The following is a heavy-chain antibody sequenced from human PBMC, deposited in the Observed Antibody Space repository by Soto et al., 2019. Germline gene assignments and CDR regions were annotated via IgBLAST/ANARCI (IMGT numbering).Heavy chain of an antibody. V-gene: IGHV3-66*01. Sequence: EVQLVESGGGLVQPGGSLRLSCAASGFTVSSNYMSWVRQAPGKGLEWVSVIYSGGSTYYADSVKGRFTISRDNSKNTLYLQMNSLRAEDTAVYYCASSIGKLAQTLNWFDPWGQGTLVTVSS. CDR2: IYSGGST. CDR1: GFTVSSNY. D-gene: IGHD6-13*01. CDR3: ASSIGKLAQTLNWFDP. J-gene: IGHJ5*02.